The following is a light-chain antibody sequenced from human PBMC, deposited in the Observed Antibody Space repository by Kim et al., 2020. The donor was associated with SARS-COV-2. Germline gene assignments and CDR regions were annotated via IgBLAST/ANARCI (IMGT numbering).Light chain of an antibody. CDR3: AAWDDSLKGV. V-gene: IGLV1-44*01. CDR1: QSHIGTNT. Sequence: PRQKVPLNWSGNQSHIGTNTLNWYQQLPGTAPQLLIHGNNGPPLGVPDRISGSRAGNSTSLAISGLQSEDEAIYFCAAWDDSLKGVFGGGTQLTVL. J-gene: IGLJ2*01. CDR2: GNN.